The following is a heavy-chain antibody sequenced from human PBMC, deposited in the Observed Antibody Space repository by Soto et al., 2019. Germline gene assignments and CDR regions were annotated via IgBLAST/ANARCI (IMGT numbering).Heavy chain of an antibody. J-gene: IGHJ4*02. D-gene: IGHD1-26*01. Sequence: QVKLVESGGGVVQPGRSLRLSCAASGFNVSAYTMHWVRQAPGKGLEWVAVISSDGNHKYYTDSVKGRFTISRDTSTNTLYLQMNSLRAEDTAVYYCARWEQPLFDSWGQVTLVTVSS. V-gene: IGHV3-30-3*01. CDR1: GFNVSAYT. CDR2: ISSDGNHK. CDR3: ARWEQPLFDS.